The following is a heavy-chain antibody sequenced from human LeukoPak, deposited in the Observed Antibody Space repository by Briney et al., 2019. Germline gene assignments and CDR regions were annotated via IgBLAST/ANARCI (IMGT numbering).Heavy chain of an antibody. D-gene: IGHD3-10*01. CDR1: GFTFSSYA. CDR2: ISYDGSNK. J-gene: IGHJ4*02. Sequence: PGGSLRLSCAASGFTFSSYAMHWVRQAPGKGLEWVAVISYDGSNKYYADSVKGRFTISRDNSKNTLYLQMNSLRAEDTAVYYCARPGGPYYFDYWGQGTLVTVSS. CDR3: ARPGGPYYFDY. V-gene: IGHV3-30-3*01.